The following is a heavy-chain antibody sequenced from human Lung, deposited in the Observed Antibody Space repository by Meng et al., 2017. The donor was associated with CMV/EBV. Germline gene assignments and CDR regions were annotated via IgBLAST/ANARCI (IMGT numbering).Heavy chain of an antibody. CDR2: IYHSGST. V-gene: IGHV4-39*01. Sequence: PRRGPGPRLVKPSETLSLTCTVSGGSISSSNYYWDWIRQPPGKGLEWIGAIYHSGSTSYNPSLQSRVTMFVDTSKNQFSLMLTSVTATDTAVYYCARRRGGSGRDCWGQGTLVTVSS. CDR3: ARRRGGSGRDC. J-gene: IGHJ4*02. D-gene: IGHD3-10*01. CDR1: GGSISSSNYY.